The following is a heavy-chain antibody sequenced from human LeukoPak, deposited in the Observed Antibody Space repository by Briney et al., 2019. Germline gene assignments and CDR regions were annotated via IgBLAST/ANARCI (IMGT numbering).Heavy chain of an antibody. CDR3: VRKTSVSGTYSD. J-gene: IGHJ4*02. D-gene: IGHD3-10*01. CDR1: GFTFSTYG. V-gene: IGHV3-30*02. CDR2: IRYDGSNK. Sequence: GGSLRLSCAASGFTFSTYGMDWVRQAPGKGLEWVAFIRYDGSNKYYADSVKGRFTISRDNSKNTLYLQMNSLRAEDTALYYCVRKTSVSGTYSDWGQGTLVIVSP.